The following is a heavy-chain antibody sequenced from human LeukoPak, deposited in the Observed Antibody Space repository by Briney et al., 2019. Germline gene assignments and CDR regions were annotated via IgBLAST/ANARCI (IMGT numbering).Heavy chain of an antibody. Sequence: PGGSLRLSCAASGFTFSSYSMNWVRQAPGKGLEWVSYISSSSSTIYYADSVKGRFTISRDNAKNSLYLQMNSLRAEDTAVYYCARDRRDTAMVSSYWGQGTLVTVYS. J-gene: IGHJ4*02. CDR1: GFTFSSYS. D-gene: IGHD5-18*01. CDR3: ARDRRDTAMVSSY. CDR2: ISSSSSTI. V-gene: IGHV3-48*04.